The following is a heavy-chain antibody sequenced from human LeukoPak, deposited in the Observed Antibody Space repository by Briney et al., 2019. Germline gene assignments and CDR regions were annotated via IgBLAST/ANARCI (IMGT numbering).Heavy chain of an antibody. CDR2: IKQDGSEK. CDR3: ARKAYGMDV. J-gene: IGHJ6*04. V-gene: IGHV3-7*03. Sequence: GGSLRLSCAASGFTFSNYWMSWVRQAPGKGLEWVANIKQDGSEKYYVDSVKGRFTISRDDANYSLYLQMNGLRAEDTAVYYCARKAYGMDVWGKGTTVTVSS. CDR1: GFTFSNYW.